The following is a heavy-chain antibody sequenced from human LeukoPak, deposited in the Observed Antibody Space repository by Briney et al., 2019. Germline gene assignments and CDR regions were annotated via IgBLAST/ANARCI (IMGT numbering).Heavy chain of an antibody. V-gene: IGHV5-51*01. D-gene: IGHD3-22*01. J-gene: IGHJ6*03. Sequence: EARKISCKGSGYSFTSYWIGWVRQLPRKGLEWMGIIFSGGSDTRYRPSFQGQVTISADKSISTAYLQWSSLKASDTAMYYCARSEAGSSGYYDHYYYMDVWGKGTTVTVSS. CDR2: IFSGGSDT. CDR3: ARSEAGSSGYYDHYYYMDV. CDR1: GYSFTSYW.